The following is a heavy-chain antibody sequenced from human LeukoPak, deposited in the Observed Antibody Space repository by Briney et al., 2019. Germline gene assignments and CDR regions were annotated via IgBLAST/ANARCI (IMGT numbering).Heavy chain of an antibody. CDR1: GYTFTSYA. D-gene: IGHD1-26*01. V-gene: IGHV1-3*01. Sequence: ASVKVSCKASGYTFTSYAMHWVRQAPGQRLEWMGWINAGNGNTKYSQKFQGRVTISRDTSASTAYMELSSLRSEDTAVYYCARAEWELLGIFDYWGQGILVTVS. CDR3: ARAEWELLGIFDY. J-gene: IGHJ4*02. CDR2: INAGNGNT.